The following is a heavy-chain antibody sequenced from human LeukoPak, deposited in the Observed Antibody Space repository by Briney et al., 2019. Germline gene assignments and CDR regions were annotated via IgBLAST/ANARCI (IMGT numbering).Heavy chain of an antibody. J-gene: IGHJ4*02. CDR3: AKSMGAPSSRDFDY. V-gene: IGHV3-7*02. CDR1: GFSFSDFW. Sequence: PGGSLRLSCAASGFSFSDFWMNWVRQAPGKGLEWVARIKQDGSEKYYVDSVKGRFTMSRDNAKNSLYLQMNSLRAEDTAVYYCAKSMGAPSSRDFDYWGQGTLVTVSS. CDR2: IKQDGSEK. D-gene: IGHD2/OR15-2a*01.